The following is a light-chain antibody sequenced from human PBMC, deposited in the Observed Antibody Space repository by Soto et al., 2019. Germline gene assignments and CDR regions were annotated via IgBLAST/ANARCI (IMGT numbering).Light chain of an antibody. CDR1: SSEVGSYNL. CDR2: EDN. V-gene: IGLV2-14*02. Sequence: SALTQPASVSGSPGQSITISCTGTSSEVGSYNLVSWYQQHPGKAPKFMIYEDNKRPSGVSNRFSGSKSGNTASLTISGLQAEDEADYYCSSYTSRSYVFGTGTKVTVL. CDR3: SSYTSRSYV. J-gene: IGLJ1*01.